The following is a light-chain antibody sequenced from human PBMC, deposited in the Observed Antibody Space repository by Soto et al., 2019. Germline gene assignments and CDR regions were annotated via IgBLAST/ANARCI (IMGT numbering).Light chain of an antibody. CDR2: GAS. CDR3: QQYGGSPRIT. Sequence: VLTQSPCTLSLSPGERATLSCRAIERLSSVYLAWYQQRPGQPPRLLIYGASNRATGTPDRFSGSGSGTDFTLIINRLEPEDVAIYYCQQYGGSPRITFGQGTRLE. V-gene: IGKV3-20*01. J-gene: IGKJ5*01. CDR1: ERLSSVY.